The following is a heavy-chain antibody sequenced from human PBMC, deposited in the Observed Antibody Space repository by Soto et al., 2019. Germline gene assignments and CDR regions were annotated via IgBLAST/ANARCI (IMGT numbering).Heavy chain of an antibody. CDR2: IYPGDSDT. D-gene: IGHD2-2*01. Sequence: PGESLKISCTASGYAFTSYWIAWVRQVPGKGLEWMGIIYPGDSDTRYSPSFQGQVTISADTSITTAYLQWSSLKASDTAMYFCARGYCTTTICDPWFDPWGQGTLVTVSP. V-gene: IGHV5-51*01. CDR1: GYAFTSYW. J-gene: IGHJ5*02. CDR3: ARGYCTTTICDPWFDP.